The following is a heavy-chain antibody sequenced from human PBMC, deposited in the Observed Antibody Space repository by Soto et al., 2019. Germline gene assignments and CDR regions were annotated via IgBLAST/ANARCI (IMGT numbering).Heavy chain of an antibody. CDR2: IYYSGST. D-gene: IGHD3-16*01. Sequence: SETLSLTCTVSGGSISSSSYYWGWIRQPPGKGLEWIGSIYYSGSTYYNPSLKSRVTISVDTSKNQFSLKLTSMTAADTAVYYCARHNYGSRITYFDYWGLGTLVTVSS. CDR1: GGSISSSSYY. J-gene: IGHJ4*02. CDR3: ARHNYGSRITYFDY. V-gene: IGHV4-39*01.